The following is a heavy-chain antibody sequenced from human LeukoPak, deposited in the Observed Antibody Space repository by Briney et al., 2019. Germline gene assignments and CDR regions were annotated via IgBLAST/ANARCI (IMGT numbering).Heavy chain of an antibody. CDR3: AREGPLTQQWLASYYFDY. J-gene: IGHJ4*02. CDR2: ISYDGSNK. CDR1: GFTFSSYA. D-gene: IGHD6-19*01. V-gene: IGHV3-30*04. Sequence: GGSLRLSCAASGFTFSSYAMHWVRQAPGKGLEWVAVISYDGSNKYYADSVKGRFTISRDNSKNTLYLQMNSLRAEDTAVYYCAREGPLTQQWLASYYFDYWGQGTLVTVSS.